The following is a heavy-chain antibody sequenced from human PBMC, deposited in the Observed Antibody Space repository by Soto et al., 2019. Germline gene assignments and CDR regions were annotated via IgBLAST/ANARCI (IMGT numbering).Heavy chain of an antibody. D-gene: IGHD4-4*01. J-gene: IGHJ6*02. CDR3: ARVKTDYSNPRGPFFFYGMDV. CDR2: ISYDGGHK. V-gene: IGHV3-30-3*01. CDR1: EFTFSSYA. Sequence: QVQLVESGGGVVHPERSLRLSCSASEFTFSSYAMHWVRQAPGKGLEWVAGISYDGGHKFYGESVRGRFTISKDSSKSTLFLEMNSLRPENTAAYYCARVKTDYSNPRGPFFFYGMDVWCQGTTVTVSS.